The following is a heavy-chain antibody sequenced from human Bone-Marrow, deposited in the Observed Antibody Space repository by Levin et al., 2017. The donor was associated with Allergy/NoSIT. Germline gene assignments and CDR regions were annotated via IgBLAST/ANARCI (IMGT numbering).Heavy chain of an antibody. CDR1: GGSISSSSYY. Sequence: SETLSLTCTVSGGSISSSSYYWGWIRQPPGKGLEWIGSIYYSGSTYYNPSLKSRVTISVDTSKNQFSLKLSFVTAADTAVYYCARGTLYSSSWYFDYWGQGTLVTVSS. J-gene: IGHJ4*02. D-gene: IGHD6-13*01. CDR2: IYYSGST. V-gene: IGHV4-39*07. CDR3: ARGTLYSSSWYFDY.